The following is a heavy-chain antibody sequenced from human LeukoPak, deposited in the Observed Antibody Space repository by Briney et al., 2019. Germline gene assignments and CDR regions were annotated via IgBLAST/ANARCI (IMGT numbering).Heavy chain of an antibody. CDR1: GGSISSNY. CDR3: ARQVVVAANIYYFDY. CDR2: IYTSGST. J-gene: IGHJ4*02. V-gene: IGHV4-4*07. D-gene: IGHD2-15*01. Sequence: SETLSLTCTVSGGSISSNYWSWIRQPAGKGLEWIGRIYTSGSTNYNPSLKSRVTMSVDTSKNQFSLKLCSVTAADTAVYYCARQVVVAANIYYFDYWGQGTLVTVSS.